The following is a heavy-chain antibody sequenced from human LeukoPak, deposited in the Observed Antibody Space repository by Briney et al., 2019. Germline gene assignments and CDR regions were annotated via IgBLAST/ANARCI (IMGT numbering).Heavy chain of an antibody. CDR2: IIPIFGTA. D-gene: IGHD2-21*01. V-gene: IGHV1-69*13. Sequence: TSVKVSCKASGGTFSSYAISWVRQAPGQGLEWMGGIIPIFGTANYAQKFQGRVTITADESTSTAYMELSSLRSEDTAVYYCARQLSESIKPLDYWGQGTLVTVSS. CDR3: ARQLSESIKPLDY. CDR1: GGTFSSYA. J-gene: IGHJ4*02.